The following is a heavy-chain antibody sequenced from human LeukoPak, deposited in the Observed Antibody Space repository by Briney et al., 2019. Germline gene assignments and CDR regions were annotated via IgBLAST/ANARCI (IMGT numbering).Heavy chain of an antibody. Sequence: SDTLSLTYTVSGGSISSYYWSWLRQPPGKGLEGIGYIYYSGNTNYNPSLTSRVTISVDTSKNQFSLKLSSVTAADTAVYYCARATNYYGSGSYYKDYYYYGMDVWGQGTTVTVSS. CDR3: ARATNYYGSGSYYKDYYYYGMDV. CDR2: IYYSGNT. J-gene: IGHJ6*02. V-gene: IGHV4-59*07. D-gene: IGHD3-10*01. CDR1: GGSISSYY.